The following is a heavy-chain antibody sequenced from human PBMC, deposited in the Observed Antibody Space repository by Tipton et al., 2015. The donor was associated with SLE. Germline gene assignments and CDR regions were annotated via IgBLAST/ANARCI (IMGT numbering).Heavy chain of an antibody. CDR1: GFTFSSYG. V-gene: IGHV3-30*02. CDR3: ARDAVAATVVSPSPFDM. Sequence: SLRLSCAASGFTFSSYGMHWVRQAPGKGLEWVAFIRYDGSNKYYADSVKGRFTISRDNSKNTLYLRMSTLRAEDTAVYYCARDAVAATVVSPSPFDMWGQGTKVTVSS. J-gene: IGHJ3*02. D-gene: IGHD4-23*01. CDR2: IRYDGSNK.